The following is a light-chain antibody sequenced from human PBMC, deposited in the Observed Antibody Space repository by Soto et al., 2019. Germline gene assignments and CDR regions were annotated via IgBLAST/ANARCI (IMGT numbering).Light chain of an antibody. Sequence: DIQMTQSPSTLSASVGDRVTITCRVSQSISSWLAWYQQKPGKAPKLLIYKASTLQSGVPSRFSGSGSGTEFTLAISSLQPDDSATYYCHQYNDNWTFGQGTKVEIK. J-gene: IGKJ1*01. V-gene: IGKV1-5*03. CDR3: HQYNDNWT. CDR2: KAS. CDR1: QSISSW.